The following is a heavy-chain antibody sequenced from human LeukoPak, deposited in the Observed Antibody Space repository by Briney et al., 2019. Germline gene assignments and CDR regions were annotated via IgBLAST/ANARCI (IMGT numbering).Heavy chain of an antibody. CDR1: GYTFTGYY. CDR2: INPNSGGT. V-gene: IGHV1-2*06. D-gene: IGHD2-15*01. Sequence: ASVKVSCKASGYTFTGYYMHWVRQAPGQGLEWMGRINPNSGGTNYAQKSQGRVTMTRDTSISTAYMELSRLRSDDTAVYYCARDFSSSYCSGGSCYSGDYWGQGTLVTVSS. J-gene: IGHJ4*02. CDR3: ARDFSSSYCSGGSCYSGDY.